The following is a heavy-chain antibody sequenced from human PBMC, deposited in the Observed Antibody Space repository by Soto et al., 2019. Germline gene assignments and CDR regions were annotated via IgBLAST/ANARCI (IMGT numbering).Heavy chain of an antibody. V-gene: IGHV3-15*01. J-gene: IGHJ4*02. CDR2: IKSKTDGGTT. CDR3: TTDSADYGPGY. D-gene: IGHD3-10*01. CDR1: GFTFSNAW. Sequence: GGSLRLSCAASGFTFSNAWMSWVRQAPGKGLEWVGRIKSKTDGGTTDYAATVKGRFTISRDDSKNTLYLQMNSLKTEDTAVYYCTTDSADYGPGYWGQGTLVTVSS.